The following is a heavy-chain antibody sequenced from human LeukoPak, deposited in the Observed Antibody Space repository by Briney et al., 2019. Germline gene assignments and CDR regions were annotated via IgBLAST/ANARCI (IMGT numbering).Heavy chain of an antibody. V-gene: IGHV4-39*07. D-gene: IGHD6-13*01. CDR1: GGSFSGGSFY. CDR2: INYSGST. J-gene: IGHJ4*02. Sequence: SETLSLTCTVSGGSFSGGSFYWGWIRQPPGKGLEWIGSINYSGSTYCNPSLKSRVTISVDTSRNQFSLRLSSVAAADTAIYYCASRPADSTWYGVFDYWSQGTLVTVSS. CDR3: ASRPADSTWYGVFDY.